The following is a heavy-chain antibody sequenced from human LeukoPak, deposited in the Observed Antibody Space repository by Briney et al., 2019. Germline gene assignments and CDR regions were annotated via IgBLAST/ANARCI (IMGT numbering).Heavy chain of an antibody. CDR1: GGSISSHY. CDR2: IFYSGST. CDR3: VKHGPGGRGYLDV. J-gene: IGHJ6*03. V-gene: IGHV4-59*11. Sequence: PSETLPLTCTVSGGSISSHYWSWVRLSPAKGLEWIGYIFYSGSTDYSPPLTSRVTISIDTSKRYLSLNLSSVTAADTAVYYCVKHGPGGRGYLDVWGVGTTVTVSS. D-gene: IGHD1-1*01.